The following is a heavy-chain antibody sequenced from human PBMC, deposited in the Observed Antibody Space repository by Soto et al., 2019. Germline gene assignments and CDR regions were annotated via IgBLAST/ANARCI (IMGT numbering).Heavy chain of an antibody. D-gene: IGHD2-15*01. CDR1: GFTFSSYE. CDR3: ARDSSDHEVYYGMAV. V-gene: IGHV3-48*03. Sequence: HPGGSLRLSCAASGFTFSSYEMNWVRQAPGKGLEWVSYISSSGSTIYYADSVKGRFTISRDNAKNSLYLQMNSLRAEDTAVYYCARDSSDHEVYYGMAVWAQGTTVTVS. J-gene: IGHJ6*02. CDR2: ISSSGSTI.